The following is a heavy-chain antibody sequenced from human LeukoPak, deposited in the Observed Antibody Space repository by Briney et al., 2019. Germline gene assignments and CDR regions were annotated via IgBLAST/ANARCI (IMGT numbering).Heavy chain of an antibody. CDR1: GFTFSSYW. D-gene: IGHD1-26*01. J-gene: IGHJ4*02. CDR3: VRGGAAPDY. V-gene: IGHV3-7*01. CDR2: IKQEGSEK. Sequence: TGGSLRLSCAASGFTFSSYWMSWVRQAPGKGLEWVANIKQEGSEKNYVDSVKGRFTISRDNAKNSLYLQMNSLRAEDTAVCYCVRGGAAPDYWGQGTLVTVSS.